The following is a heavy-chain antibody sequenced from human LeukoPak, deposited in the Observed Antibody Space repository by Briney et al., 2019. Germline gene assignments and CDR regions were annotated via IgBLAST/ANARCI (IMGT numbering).Heavy chain of an antibody. CDR1: GFTFDDYG. V-gene: IGHV3-20*04. J-gene: IGHJ4*02. CDR3: ARGRHTFIAVDYFDY. Sequence: SGASLILSCAASGFTFDDYGMSWVHPVPRKGLEWVSGINWNGGSTGYEDSVKGRFTISSDNAKNSLYLQMNSLRAEDSALYYCARGRHTFIAVDYFDYWGQGTLVTVSS. CDR2: INWNGGST. D-gene: IGHD6-19*01.